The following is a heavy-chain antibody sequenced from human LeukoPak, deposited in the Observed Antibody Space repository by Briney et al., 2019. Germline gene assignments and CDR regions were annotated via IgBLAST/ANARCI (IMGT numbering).Heavy chain of an antibody. CDR2: ISGSGGST. J-gene: IGHJ4*02. D-gene: IGHD2-21*02. CDR1: GFTFSSYA. Sequence: PGGSLRLSCAASGFTFSSYAMSWVRQAPGKGPEWVSAISGSGGSTYYADSVKGRFTISRDNSKNTLYLQMNSLRAEDTAVYYCQSPIVVVTQTDYWGQGTLVTVSS. CDR3: QSPIVVVTQTDY. V-gene: IGHV3-23*01.